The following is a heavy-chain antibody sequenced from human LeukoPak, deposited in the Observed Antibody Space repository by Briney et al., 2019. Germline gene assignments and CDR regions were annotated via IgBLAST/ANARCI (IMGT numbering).Heavy chain of an antibody. CDR3: AKDTVVPAAGYMDV. D-gene: IGHD2-2*01. V-gene: IGHV3-7*01. J-gene: IGHJ6*03. CDR2: IDPDGSKK. CDR1: GFTFRNYW. Sequence: GGSLRLSCTASGFTFRNYWMGWVRQTPGKGLEWVANIDPDGSKKQYGDSVKGRYTTSRDNSKNTLYLQMNSLRAEDTAVYYCAKDTVVPAAGYMDVWGKGTTVTVSS.